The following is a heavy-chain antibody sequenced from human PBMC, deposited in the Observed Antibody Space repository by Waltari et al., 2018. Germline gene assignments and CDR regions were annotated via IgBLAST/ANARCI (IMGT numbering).Heavy chain of an antibody. CDR1: GGSISSYY. Sequence: QVQLQESGPGLVKPSETLSLTCTVSGGSISSYYWSWIRQPPGKGLEWIGYIYYSGRTHHNPSPKSRVTISVETSKNQFSLKLSSVTAADTAVYYCARGGWFGESRQSGMDVWGQGTTVTVSS. V-gene: IGHV4-59*01. CDR2: IYYSGRT. J-gene: IGHJ6*02. D-gene: IGHD3-10*01. CDR3: ARGGWFGESRQSGMDV.